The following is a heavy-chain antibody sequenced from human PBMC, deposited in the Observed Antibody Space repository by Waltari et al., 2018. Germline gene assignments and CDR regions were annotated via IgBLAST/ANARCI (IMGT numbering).Heavy chain of an antibody. J-gene: IGHJ4*02. CDR2: IYSSGTT. D-gene: IGHD2-21*01. V-gene: IGHV4-4*07. Sequence: QVQLQESGPGRVKPSETLSLTCTVSGGSISSSYWSWLRRPANKGLEWIGRIYSSGTTDYNPSLESRVSMSADMSKNQVSQKLRSVTAADTAVYYCARGWGGAFDHWGQGTLVTVSS. CDR1: GGSISSSY. CDR3: ARGWGGAFDH.